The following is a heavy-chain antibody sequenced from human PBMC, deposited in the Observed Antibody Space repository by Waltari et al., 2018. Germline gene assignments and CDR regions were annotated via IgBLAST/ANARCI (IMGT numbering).Heavy chain of an antibody. V-gene: IGHV3-21*01. CDR3: ASHFEDYYYYMDV. CDR2: IGTNGDYI. Sequence: EVQLVESGGGLVTPGGSLRLSWVAPGFNFNSYTMNWVRQAPGKGLEWVSSIGTNGDYIYYADSVKGRFTTSRDNARNSLYLQMTSLRAEDTAVYFCASHFEDYYYYMDVWGKGTTVTVSS. J-gene: IGHJ6*03. CDR1: GFNFNSYT.